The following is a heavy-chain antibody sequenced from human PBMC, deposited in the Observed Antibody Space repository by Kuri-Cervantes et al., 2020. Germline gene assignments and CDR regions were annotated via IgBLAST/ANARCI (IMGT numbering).Heavy chain of an antibody. V-gene: IGHV3-7*01. Sequence: GGSLRLSCAASGFSFSNYWMTWVRQAPGKGLEWVANIKQDGSEKYYVDSVKGRFTISRDNAKNSLYLQMNSLRAEDTAVYYCARAAGYSGSWYVGVGYYFDYWGQGTLVTV. CDR2: IKQDGSEK. J-gene: IGHJ4*02. CDR3: ARAAGYSGSWYVGVGYYFDY. CDR1: GFSFSNYW. D-gene: IGHD6-13*01.